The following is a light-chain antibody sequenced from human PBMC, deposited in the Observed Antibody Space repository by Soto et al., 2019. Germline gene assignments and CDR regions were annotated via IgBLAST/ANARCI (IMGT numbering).Light chain of an antibody. V-gene: IGKV3-20*01. CDR1: QSVGSIY. J-gene: IGKJ4*01. CDR3: QQSYSTPLT. CDR2: GAS. Sequence: VLTQSPRTVRLSPGESVMLSWRASQSVGSIYLAWDQQNVGQAPRLLIYGASSRATGIPDRFSGSGSGPDFTLTISSLQPEDFATYYCQQSYSTPLTFGGG.